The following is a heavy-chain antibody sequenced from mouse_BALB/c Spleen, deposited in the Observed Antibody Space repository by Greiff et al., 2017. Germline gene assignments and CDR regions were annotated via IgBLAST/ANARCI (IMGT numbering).Heavy chain of an antibody. D-gene: IGHD2-4*01. Sequence: EVQLQQSGPELVKPGASVKISCKASGYTFTDYYMNWVKQSHGKSLEWIGLVNPNNGGTSYNQKFKGKATLTVDKSSSTAYMELRSLTSEDSAVYDCEREEYEYESFAYWGQGTLVTVSA. CDR3: EREEYEYESFAY. CDR2: VNPNNGGT. V-gene: IGHV1-26*01. J-gene: IGHJ3*01. CDR1: GYTFTDYY.